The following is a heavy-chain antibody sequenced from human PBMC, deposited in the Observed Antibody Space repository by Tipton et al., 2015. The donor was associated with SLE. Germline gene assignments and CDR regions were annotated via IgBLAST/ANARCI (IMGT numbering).Heavy chain of an antibody. Sequence: SLRLSCAASGFTLSSYWMNWVRQAPGKGLVWVSRINSDGTITNYADSVTGRFTISRDNAKNTLYLQMNSLRDEDTAVYSCTRVLEGLAGAYDYWGQGTLVTVSS. J-gene: IGHJ4*02. D-gene: IGHD1-26*01. V-gene: IGHV3-74*01. CDR2: INSDGTIT. CDR3: TRVLEGLAGAYDY. CDR1: GFTLSSYW.